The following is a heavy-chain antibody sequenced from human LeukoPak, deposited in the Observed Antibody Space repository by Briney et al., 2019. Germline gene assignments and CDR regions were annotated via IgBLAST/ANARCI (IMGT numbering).Heavy chain of an antibody. CDR1: GYTFTSYG. CDR2: ISAYNGNT. D-gene: IGHD6-19*01. V-gene: IGHV1-18*01. Sequence: VASVKVSCKASGYTFTSYGISWVRQAPGQRLEWMGWISAYNGNTNSAQKLQGRVTMTTDTSTSTAYMELRSLRSDDTAVYYCARESSGWYYYYMDVWGKGTTVTVSS. CDR3: ARESSGWYYYYMDV. J-gene: IGHJ6*03.